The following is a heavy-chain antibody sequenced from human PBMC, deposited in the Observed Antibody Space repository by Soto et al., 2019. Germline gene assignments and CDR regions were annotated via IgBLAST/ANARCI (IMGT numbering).Heavy chain of an antibody. CDR3: ARHHPYFSFYHYMDV. Sequence: QLQLQESGPGLVKPAETLSLTCTVSGGSISSSNYYWGWIRQPPGKGLEWIGSISYSGSTYYNPSLKSRVTISVDTSKNQFALKLSSVTAADTAVYYCARHHPYFSFYHYMDVWGKGTTVTVSS. CDR2: ISYSGST. D-gene: IGHD3-16*02. V-gene: IGHV4-39*01. J-gene: IGHJ6*03. CDR1: GGSISSSNYY.